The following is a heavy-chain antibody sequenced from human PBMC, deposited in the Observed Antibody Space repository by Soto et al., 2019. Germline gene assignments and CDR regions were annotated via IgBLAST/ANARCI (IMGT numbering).Heavy chain of an antibody. D-gene: IGHD3-22*01. V-gene: IGHV4-59*01. CDR1: GGSISSYY. CDR3: ARSYYDSSASYASYGMDV. Sequence: PSETLSLTCTVSGGSISSYYWSWIRQPPGKGLEWIGYIYYSGSTNYNPSLKSRVTISVDTSKNQFSLKLSSVTAADTAVYYCARSYYDSSASYASYGMDVWGQGTTVTVSS. J-gene: IGHJ6*02. CDR2: IYYSGST.